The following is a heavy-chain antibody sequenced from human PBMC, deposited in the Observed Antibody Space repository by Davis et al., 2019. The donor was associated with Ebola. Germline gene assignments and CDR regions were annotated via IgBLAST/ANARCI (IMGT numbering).Heavy chain of an antibody. J-gene: IGHJ6*02. CDR2: ISAYNGNT. Sequence: ASVKVSCKASGYTLPSYGISWVRQAPGQGLEWMGWISAYNGNTNYAQKLQGRVTMTTDTSTSTAYMELRSLRSDDTAVYYCARDNGGSSPHYYYYYYGMDVWGQGTTVTVSS. CDR1: GYTLPSYG. V-gene: IGHV1-18*01. CDR3: ARDNGGSSPHYYYYYYGMDV. D-gene: IGHD6-6*01.